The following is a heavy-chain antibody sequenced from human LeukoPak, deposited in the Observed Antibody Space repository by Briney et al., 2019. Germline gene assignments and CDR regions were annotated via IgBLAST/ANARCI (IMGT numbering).Heavy chain of an antibody. Sequence: ASVKVSCKASGYTFTGYYMHWVRQAPGQGLEWMGWINPNSGGTNYAQKFRGWVTMTRDTSISTAYMELSRLRSDDTAVYYCARDEGWKSGVPAARSDYYYYGMDVWGQGTTVTVSS. CDR2: INPNSGGT. CDR3: ARDEGWKSGVPAARSDYYYYGMDV. J-gene: IGHJ6*02. D-gene: IGHD2-2*01. V-gene: IGHV1-2*04. CDR1: GYTFTGYY.